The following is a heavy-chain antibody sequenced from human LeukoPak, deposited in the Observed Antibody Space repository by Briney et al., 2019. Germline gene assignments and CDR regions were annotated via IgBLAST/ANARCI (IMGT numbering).Heavy chain of an antibody. CDR1: GGSISSSSYY. J-gene: IGHJ4*02. V-gene: IGHV4-39*01. Sequence: PSETVSLTCTVSGGSISSSSYYWGWLRQPPGKGLEWIGSINYSGSTYYNPSLKSRVTISVDTSKNQFSLKLSSVTAADTAVYYCARRAPLNWNYGDYWGQGALVTVSS. CDR2: INYSGST. CDR3: ARRAPLNWNYGDY. D-gene: IGHD1-7*01.